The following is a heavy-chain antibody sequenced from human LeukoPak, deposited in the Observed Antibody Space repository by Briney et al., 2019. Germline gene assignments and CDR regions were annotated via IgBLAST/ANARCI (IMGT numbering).Heavy chain of an antibody. Sequence: SVKVSCKASGFTFTSSAVQWVRQARGQRPEWIGWIVVGSGNTNYAQKFQERVTITRDMSTSTAYMELSSLRSEDTAVYYCAAVRHSSSGAMDRDYFDYWGQGTLVTVSS. CDR3: AAVRHSSSGAMDRDYFDY. D-gene: IGHD6-6*01. J-gene: IGHJ4*02. V-gene: IGHV1-58*01. CDR2: IVVGSGNT. CDR1: GFTFTSSA.